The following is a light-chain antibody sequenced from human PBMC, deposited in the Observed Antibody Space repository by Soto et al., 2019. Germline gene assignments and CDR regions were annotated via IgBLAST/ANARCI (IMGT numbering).Light chain of an antibody. CDR1: SSDVGAYNY. Sequence: QSVLTQPASVSGSPGQSITISCTGTSSDVGAYNYVSWYQHHPGKASKLLIYDVINRPSGVSNRFSGSQSGNTASLTISGLQADDEADYYCSSYTTTSTHVFGSGTKVTVL. CDR3: SSYTTTSTHV. J-gene: IGLJ1*01. CDR2: DVI. V-gene: IGLV2-14*03.